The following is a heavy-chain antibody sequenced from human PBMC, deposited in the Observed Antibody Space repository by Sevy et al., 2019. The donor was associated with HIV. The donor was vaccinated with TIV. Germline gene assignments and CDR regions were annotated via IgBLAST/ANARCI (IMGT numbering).Heavy chain of an antibody. CDR3: ARVGYYDFWSGYYTGYPHLPYYYGMDV. Sequence: ASVKVSCKASGYTFTSYGISWVRQAPGQGLEWMGWISAYNGNTNYAQKLQGRVTMTTDTSTSTAYMELRSLRSDDTAVYYGARVGYYDFWSGYYTGYPHLPYYYGMDVWGQGTTVTVSS. V-gene: IGHV1-18*04. D-gene: IGHD3-3*01. CDR2: ISAYNGNT. J-gene: IGHJ6*02. CDR1: GYTFTSYG.